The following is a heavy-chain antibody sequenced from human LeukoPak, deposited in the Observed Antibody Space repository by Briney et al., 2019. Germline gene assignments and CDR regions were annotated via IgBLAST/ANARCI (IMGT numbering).Heavy chain of an antibody. CDR3: ARQGYYDSHFDY. CDR1: GGSISSSSYY. J-gene: IGHJ4*02. D-gene: IGHD3-22*01. Sequence: PSETLSLTCTVSGGSISSSSYYWGWIRQPPGKGLEWIGSIYYSGSTYYNPSLKSRVTISVDTSKNQFSLKLSSVTAADTAVYYYARQGYYDSHFDYWGQGTLVTVSS. V-gene: IGHV4-39*01. CDR2: IYYSGST.